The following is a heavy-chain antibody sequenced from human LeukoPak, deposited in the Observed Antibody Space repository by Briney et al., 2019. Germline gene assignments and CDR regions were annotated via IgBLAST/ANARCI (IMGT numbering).Heavy chain of an antibody. J-gene: IGHJ5*02. CDR2: INHSGST. Sequence: PSETLSLTCAVYGGSFSGYYWSWIRQPPGKGLEWIGEINHSGSTNYNPSLKSRVTLSVDTSKNQFSLKLSSVTAADTAVYYCARGGNDYVWGSYRYTPYNWFDPWGQGTLVTVSS. CDR3: ARGGNDYVWGSYRYTPYNWFDP. D-gene: IGHD3-16*02. V-gene: IGHV4-34*01. CDR1: GGSFSGYY.